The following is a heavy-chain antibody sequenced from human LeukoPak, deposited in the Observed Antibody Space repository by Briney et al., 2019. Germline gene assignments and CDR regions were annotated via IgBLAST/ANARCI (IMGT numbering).Heavy chain of an antibody. CDR3: ARDARYYDILTGYPLFDY. J-gene: IGHJ4*02. V-gene: IGHV3-30-3*01. Sequence: GGSLRLSCAASGITFSSYAMHWVRQAPGKGLEWVAVISYDGSNKYYVDSVKGRFTISRDNSKNTLYLQMNSLRAEDTAVYFCARDARYYDILTGYPLFDYWGQGTLVTVSS. D-gene: IGHD3-9*01. CDR2: ISYDGSNK. CDR1: GITFSSYA.